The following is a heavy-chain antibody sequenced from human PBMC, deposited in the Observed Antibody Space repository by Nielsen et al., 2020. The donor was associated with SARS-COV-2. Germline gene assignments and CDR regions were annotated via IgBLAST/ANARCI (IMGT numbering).Heavy chain of an antibody. CDR3: ARAAGTAIDY. J-gene: IGHJ4*02. Sequence: GESLKISCAASGFNFSSYDILWVRQVTGKGLEWVSSIDTAGDTFYPGSVKGRFTVSRENGKNSLFLQMNSLRDGDTAVYYCARAAGTAIDYWGQGTLVTVAS. D-gene: IGHD5-18*01. CDR1: GFNFSSYD. V-gene: IGHV3-13*04. CDR2: IDTAGDT.